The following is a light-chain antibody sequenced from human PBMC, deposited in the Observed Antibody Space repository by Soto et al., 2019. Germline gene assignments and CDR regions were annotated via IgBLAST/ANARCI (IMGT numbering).Light chain of an antibody. V-gene: IGLV1-40*01. Sequence: QSVLTQPPSVSGAPGQRVTISCTGSSSNIGAGYDVHWYQQLPGTAPKLLIYDNSNRPSGVPDRFSGSKSGTSASLAITGLQAEDEADYYCQSYDSSLSGSVFGGGTRSPS. CDR2: DNS. CDR3: QSYDSSLSGSV. J-gene: IGLJ3*02. CDR1: SSNIGAGYD.